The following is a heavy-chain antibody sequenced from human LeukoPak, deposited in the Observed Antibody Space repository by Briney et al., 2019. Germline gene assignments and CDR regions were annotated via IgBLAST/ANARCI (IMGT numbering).Heavy chain of an antibody. D-gene: IGHD3-22*01. V-gene: IGHV3-48*02. Sequence: GGSLRLSCAASGFTFSSYSMNWVRQAPGKGLEWVSYISSSSSTIYYADSVKGRFTISRDNAKNSLYLQMNSLRDEDTAVYYCARADSSGYYYSDAFDIWGQGTMVTVSS. J-gene: IGHJ3*02. CDR2: ISSSSSTI. CDR3: ARADSSGYYYSDAFDI. CDR1: GFTFSSYS.